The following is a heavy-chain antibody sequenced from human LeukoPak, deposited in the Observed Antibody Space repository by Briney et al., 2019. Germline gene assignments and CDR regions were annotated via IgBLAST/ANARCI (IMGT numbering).Heavy chain of an antibody. CDR3: ARRYCSSTSCYTGFDP. J-gene: IGHJ5*02. V-gene: IGHV5-51*01. CDR1: GYSSTSYW. CDR2: IYPGDSDT. Sequence: GESLKISCKGSGYSSTSYWIGWVRQMPGKGLEWMGIIYPGDSDTRYSPSFQGQVTISADKSISTAYLQWSSLKASDTAMYYCARRYCSSTSCYTGFDPWGQGTLVTVSS. D-gene: IGHD2-2*02.